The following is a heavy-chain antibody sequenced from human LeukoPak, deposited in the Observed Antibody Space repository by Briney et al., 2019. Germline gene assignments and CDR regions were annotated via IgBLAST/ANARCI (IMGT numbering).Heavy chain of an antibody. CDR2: LSSSSSSI. D-gene: IGHD3-22*01. J-gene: IGHJ4*02. CDR3: ARVGGSGFRYDYFDY. V-gene: IGHV3-48*02. CDR1: GFTFSSYS. Sequence: GGSLRLSCAASGFTFSSYSMNWVRQAPGKGLEWVSYLSSSSSSIYYADSVKGRFTISRDNAKNSPFLQMNSLSDEDTALYYCARVGGSGFRYDYFDYWGQGTLVTVSS.